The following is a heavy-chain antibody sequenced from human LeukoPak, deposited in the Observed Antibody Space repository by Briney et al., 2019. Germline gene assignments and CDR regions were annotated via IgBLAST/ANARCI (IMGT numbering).Heavy chain of an antibody. Sequence: SETLSLTCAVYGGSFSGYYWSWIRQPPGKGLEWIGEINHSGSTNYNPSLKSRVTISVDTSKNQFSLKLSSVTAADTAVYYCATVPAAMRFRGDNWFDPWGQGTLVTVSS. CDR1: GGSFSGYY. V-gene: IGHV4-34*01. J-gene: IGHJ5*02. CDR3: ATVPAAMRFRGDNWFDP. CDR2: INHSGST. D-gene: IGHD2-2*01.